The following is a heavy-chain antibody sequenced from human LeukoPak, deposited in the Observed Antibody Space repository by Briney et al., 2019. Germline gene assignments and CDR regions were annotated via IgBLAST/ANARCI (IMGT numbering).Heavy chain of an antibody. J-gene: IGHJ4*02. CDR1: GFTFSSYW. CDR3: AKEHGRGATQN. CDR2: INSDGSST. Sequence: PGGSLRLSCAASGFTFSSYWMHWVRQAPGKGLVWVSRINSDGSSTSYADSVKGRFTISRDNSKNTLYLQMNSLRAEDTAVYYCAKEHGRGATQNWGQGTLVTVSS. D-gene: IGHD1-26*01. V-gene: IGHV3-74*01.